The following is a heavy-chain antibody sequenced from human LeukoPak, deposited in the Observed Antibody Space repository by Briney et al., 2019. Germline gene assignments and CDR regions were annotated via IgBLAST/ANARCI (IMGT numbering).Heavy chain of an antibody. Sequence: SETLSLTCTVSGYSISSGYYWGWIRQPPGKGLEWVGSIHHSGTTYYNPSLKSRVTISLATSKNQFSLKLSSVTAADTAVYYCARDSYGSGSYNYWGQGTLVTVSS. CDR2: IHHSGTT. CDR1: GYSISSGYY. J-gene: IGHJ4*02. V-gene: IGHV4-38-2*02. D-gene: IGHD3-10*01. CDR3: ARDSYGSGSYNY.